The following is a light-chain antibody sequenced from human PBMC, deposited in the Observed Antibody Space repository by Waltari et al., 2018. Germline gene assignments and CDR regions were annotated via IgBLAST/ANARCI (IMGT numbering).Light chain of an antibody. CDR3: SSYAGSNNFVV. Sequence: QSALTQPPSASWSPGQSVTLSCPGTSSDGGGYDYAPWYQQHPGKAPKLMIYEVSKRPSGVPDRFSGSKSGNTASLTVSGLQAEDEADYYCSSYAGSNNFVVFGGGTKLTVL. CDR2: EVS. CDR1: SSDGGGYDY. J-gene: IGLJ2*01. V-gene: IGLV2-8*01.